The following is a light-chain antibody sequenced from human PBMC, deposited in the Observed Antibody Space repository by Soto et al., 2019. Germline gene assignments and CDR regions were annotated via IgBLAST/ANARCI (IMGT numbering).Light chain of an antibody. CDR2: NNN. V-gene: IGLV1-44*01. CDR3: AAWDDSLNGVS. J-gene: IGLJ2*01. CDR1: SSNIGINT. Sequence: QAVVTQPPSASGTPGQRVTISCSGSSSNIGINTVNWYQQLPGTAPKLLIYNNNQRPSGVPDRFSGSKSGTSASLAISGLQSEDEADYYCAAWDDSLNGVSFGGGTKLTVL.